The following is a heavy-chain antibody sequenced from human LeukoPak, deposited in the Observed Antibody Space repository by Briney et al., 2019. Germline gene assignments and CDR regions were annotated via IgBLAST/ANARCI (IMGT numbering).Heavy chain of an antibody. V-gene: IGHV4-34*01. CDR2: INHSGST. D-gene: IGHD1-26*01. J-gene: IGHJ4*02. CDR1: GGSISIYY. CDR3: ARSAVRSPTDY. Sequence: SETLSLTCTVSGGSISIYYWSWIRQPPGKGLEWIGEINHSGSTNYNPSLKSRVTISVDTSKNQFSLKLSSVTAADTAVYYCARSAVRSPTDYWGQGTQVTVSS.